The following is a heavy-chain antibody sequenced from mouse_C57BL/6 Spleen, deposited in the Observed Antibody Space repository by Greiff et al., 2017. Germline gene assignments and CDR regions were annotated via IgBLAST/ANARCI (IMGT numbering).Heavy chain of an antibody. CDR2: IRSKSNNYAT. Sequence: EVQLVESGGGLVQPKGSLKLSCAASGFSFNTYAMNWVRQAPGKGLEWVARIRSKSNNYATYYADSVKDRFTISRDDSESMLYLQMNNLKTEDTAMYYCVRHPDGYYEGFDYWGQGTTLTVSS. V-gene: IGHV10-1*01. CDR1: GFSFNTYA. CDR3: VRHPDGYYEGFDY. D-gene: IGHD2-3*01. J-gene: IGHJ2*01.